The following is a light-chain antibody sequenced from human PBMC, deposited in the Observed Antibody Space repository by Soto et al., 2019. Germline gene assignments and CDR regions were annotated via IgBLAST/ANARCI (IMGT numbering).Light chain of an antibody. Sequence: DIQMTQSPSTLSASVGDRVTITCRASQSISSWLAWYQQKPGKAPKLLMYKASSLESGVPSRFGGSGSGTEFILPISSLQPDDFATYFCRQYNSYLYTFGQGTKLEIK. CDR3: RQYNSYLYT. J-gene: IGKJ2*01. V-gene: IGKV1-5*03. CDR1: QSISSW. CDR2: KAS.